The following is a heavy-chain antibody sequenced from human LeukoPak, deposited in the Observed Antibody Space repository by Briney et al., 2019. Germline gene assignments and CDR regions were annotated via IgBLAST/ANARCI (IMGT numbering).Heavy chain of an antibody. D-gene: IGHD6-13*01. CDR1: GGSISSYY. V-gene: IGHV4-59*01. CDR3: ARVAVLGSWNFDY. Sequence: PSETLSLTCTVSGGSISSYYWSWIRQPPGKGLEWIGYIYYSGGTNYNPSLKSRVTISVDTSKNQFSLKLSSVTAADTAVYYCARVAVLGSWNFDYWGQGTLVTVSS. CDR2: IYYSGGT. J-gene: IGHJ4*02.